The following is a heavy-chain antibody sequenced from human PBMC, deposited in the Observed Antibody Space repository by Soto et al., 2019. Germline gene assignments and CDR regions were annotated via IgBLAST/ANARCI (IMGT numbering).Heavy chain of an antibody. CDR1: GFVFSSYS. CDR3: ANGIVEDRRHYYAMDV. V-gene: IGHV3-23*01. CDR2: ISGSGDSS. Sequence: EVHLLESGGGLVKPGGSLRLSCAASGFVFSSYSMSWARQAPGKGLEWVSVISGSGDSSYYANSVKGRFTISRDNSKNMLYLEMGSLRDEATAVYYCANGIVEDRRHYYAMDVWGQGTPVVVSS. D-gene: IGHD3-22*01. J-gene: IGHJ6*02.